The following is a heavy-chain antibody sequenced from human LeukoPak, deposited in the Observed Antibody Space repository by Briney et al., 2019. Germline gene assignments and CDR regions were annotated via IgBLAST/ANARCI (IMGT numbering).Heavy chain of an antibody. V-gene: IGHV3-9*01. CDR3: ARDINGYASAWYEF. CDR1: GFIFDDFG. CDR2: ISWNSGSI. J-gene: IGHJ5*01. Sequence: PGRSLRLSCAASGFIFDDFGMHWVRQAPGKGLEWVSGISWNSGSIGYADSVKGRFTISRDNAKSSLYLQMSSVRPEDTALYYCARDINGYASAWYEFWGQGTLVAVSS. D-gene: IGHD2-8*01.